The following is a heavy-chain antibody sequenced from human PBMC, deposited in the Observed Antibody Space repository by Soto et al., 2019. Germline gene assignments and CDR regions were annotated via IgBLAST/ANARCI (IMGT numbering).Heavy chain of an antibody. CDR3: ARDLSYGGNSDDFDI. J-gene: IGHJ3*02. D-gene: IGHD2-21*02. CDR2: IIPILGIA. Sequence: SVKVSCKASGGTFSSYTISWVRQAPGQGLEWMGRIIPILGIANYAQKFQGRVTITADKSTSTAYMELSSLRSEDTSVFYCARDLSYGGNSDDFDIWGQGTMVTVSS. V-gene: IGHV1-69*04. CDR1: GGTFSSYT.